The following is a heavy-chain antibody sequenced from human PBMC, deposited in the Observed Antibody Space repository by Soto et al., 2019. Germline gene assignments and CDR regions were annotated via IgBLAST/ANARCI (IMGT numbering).Heavy chain of an antibody. D-gene: IGHD3-10*01. CDR1: GYTFTDYG. CDR3: ARVLWFGEFPFDS. Sequence: QVQPVQSGAEVKKPGASVKVSCNTSGYTFTDYGVTWVRQAPGQGLEWMGWISAYNANTKYAPKLQGRVTMTTDTSTSTAYMELRSLRSDDTAVYYCARVLWFGEFPFDSWGQGTLVTVSS. V-gene: IGHV1-18*01. CDR2: ISAYNANT. J-gene: IGHJ4*02.